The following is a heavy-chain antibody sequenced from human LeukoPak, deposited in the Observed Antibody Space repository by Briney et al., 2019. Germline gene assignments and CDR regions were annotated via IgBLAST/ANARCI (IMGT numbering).Heavy chain of an antibody. Sequence: GGSLRLSCAASGFTLSSYAMSWVRQAPGKGPEWVSFISDSGGITYYADSVKGRFTISRDNSKNTLYLQMNSLRAEDTAVYYCAKNTQYSGYYDCWGQGTLVAVSS. CDR1: GFTLSSYA. CDR2: ISDSGGIT. V-gene: IGHV3-23*01. CDR3: AKNTQYSGYYDC. D-gene: IGHD6-6*01. J-gene: IGHJ4*02.